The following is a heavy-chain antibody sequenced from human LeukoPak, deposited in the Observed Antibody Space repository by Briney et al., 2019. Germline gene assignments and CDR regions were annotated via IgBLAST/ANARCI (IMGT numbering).Heavy chain of an antibody. D-gene: IGHD4-17*01. Sequence: PGRSLRLSCAASGFTFDDYAMHWVRQAPGKGLEWVSGISWSSGSIGYADSVKGRFTISRDNAKNSLYLQMNSLRAEDTALYYCAKGRYGEYVEPWFDYWGQGTLVTVSS. CDR3: AKGRYGEYVEPWFDY. V-gene: IGHV3-9*01. J-gene: IGHJ4*02. CDR1: GFTFDDYA. CDR2: ISWSSGSI.